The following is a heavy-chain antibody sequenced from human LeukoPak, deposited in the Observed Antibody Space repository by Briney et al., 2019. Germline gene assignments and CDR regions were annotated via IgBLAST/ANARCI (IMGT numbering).Heavy chain of an antibody. V-gene: IGHV3-66*01. J-gene: IGHJ4*02. CDR3: ARKYSSGWYLGS. Sequence: YPGGSLRLSCAASGFTVSSNYMSWVRQAPGKGLEGVSGIYSGGSTYYADSVKGRFTISRDNSQNTLYLQMHSLRAEDTAVYYCARKYSSGWYLGSWGQGTLVTVSS. CDR1: GFTVSSNY. CDR2: IYSGGST. D-gene: IGHD6-19*01.